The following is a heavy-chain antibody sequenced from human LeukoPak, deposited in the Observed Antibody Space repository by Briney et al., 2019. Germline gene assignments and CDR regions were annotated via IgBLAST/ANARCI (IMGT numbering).Heavy chain of an antibody. CDR1: GGTFSSYA. CDR2: IIPIFGTA. V-gene: IGHV1-69*05. CDR3: ARGGGCSRFLDY. J-gene: IGHJ4*02. Sequence: SVKVSCKASGGTFSSYAISWVRQAPGQGLEWMGGIIPIFGTANYAQKFQGRVTITTDESTSTAYMELSSLRSEDTAVYYCARGGGCSRFLDYWGQGTLVTVSS. D-gene: IGHD2-15*01.